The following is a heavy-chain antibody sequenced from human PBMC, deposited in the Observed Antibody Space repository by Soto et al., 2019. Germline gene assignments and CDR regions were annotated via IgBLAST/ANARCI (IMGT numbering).Heavy chain of an antibody. CDR1: GYSFTNYW. CDR2: VYAADSDT. J-gene: IGHJ5*01. V-gene: IGHV5-51*01. Sequence: PGECRKISCKGSGYSFTNYWIAWVRQMPGKGLEWVAIVYAADSDTRYSPSFQGQVTISADRSVSTAYLQWNSLKASDTAIYYCAIPNSNGWYDSWGQGTPVTVSS. D-gene: IGHD3-22*01. CDR3: AIPNSNGWYDS.